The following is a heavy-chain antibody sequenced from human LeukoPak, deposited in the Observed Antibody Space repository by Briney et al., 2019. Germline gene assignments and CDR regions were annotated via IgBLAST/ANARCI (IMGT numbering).Heavy chain of an antibody. CDR1: GGSISSYY. Sequence: SETLSLTCTVSGGSISSYYWSWIRQPPGKGLEWIGYIYYSGSTNHNPSLKSRVTISVDTSKNQFSLKLSSVTAADTAVYYCARVGAVAGDFDYWGQGTLVTVSS. J-gene: IGHJ4*02. D-gene: IGHD6-19*01. CDR2: IYYSGST. V-gene: IGHV4-59*01. CDR3: ARVGAVAGDFDY.